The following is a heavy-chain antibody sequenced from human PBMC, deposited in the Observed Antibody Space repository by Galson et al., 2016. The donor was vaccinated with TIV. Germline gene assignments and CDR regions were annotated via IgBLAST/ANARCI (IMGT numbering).Heavy chain of an antibody. CDR3: ARDLSPETTTPFDY. CDR1: GYTFSHYY. V-gene: IGHV1-2*06. D-gene: IGHD4-17*01. CDR2: INPKNGAT. Sequence: SVKVSCKASGYTFSHYYLHWVRQAPGQGLEWMGRINPKNGATDYALKFQGRVTMTRDTSINIGYMELSRLRSDDTAMYYCARDLSPETTTPFDYWGQGTLVTVSS. J-gene: IGHJ4*02.